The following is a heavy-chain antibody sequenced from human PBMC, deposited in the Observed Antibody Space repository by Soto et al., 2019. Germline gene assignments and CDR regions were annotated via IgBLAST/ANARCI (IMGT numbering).Heavy chain of an antibody. V-gene: IGHV3-64D*06. CDR3: VKSAEYGVDEG. J-gene: IGHJ4*02. Sequence: GGSLRLSCSASGFTFSMYSMHWIRRSPGKALDYVSAISDDALITYYADSVKGRYTISRDNSNNAVFLKMSSPRPDDTAVYYCVKSAEYGVDEGWGLGTLVTVSS. D-gene: IGHD4-17*01. CDR2: ISDDALIT. CDR1: GFTFSMYS.